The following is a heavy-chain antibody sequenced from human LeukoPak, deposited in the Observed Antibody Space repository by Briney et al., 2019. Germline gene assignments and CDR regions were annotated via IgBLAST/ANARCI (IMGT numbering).Heavy chain of an antibody. V-gene: IGHV1-2*02. CDR1: EYTFTDYH. Sequence: ASVKVSCKASEYTFTDYHLHWVRQAPGQGLEWMGWINPVSGGTNYVQKFQGRVTMTRDTSISTAYMELSRLRADDTAVYYCARANFLSCSSTSCLFDYWGQGTLVTVSS. D-gene: IGHD2-2*01. CDR3: ARANFLSCSSTSCLFDY. J-gene: IGHJ4*02. CDR2: INPVSGGT.